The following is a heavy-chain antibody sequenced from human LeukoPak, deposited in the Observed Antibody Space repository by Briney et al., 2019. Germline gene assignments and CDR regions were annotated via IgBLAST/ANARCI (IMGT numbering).Heavy chain of an antibody. J-gene: IGHJ3*02. CDR2: IYYSGST. V-gene: IGHV4-59*08. Sequence: SETLSLTCTVSGGSISSYYWSWIRQPPGKGLEWIAYIYYSGSTNYNPSLKSRVTISVDTSKNQFSLKLSSVTAADTAVYYCARLLGPGSGPEGALFDTWGQGTMVTVSS. D-gene: IGHD6-19*01. CDR1: GGSISSYY. CDR3: ARLLGPGSGPEGALFDT.